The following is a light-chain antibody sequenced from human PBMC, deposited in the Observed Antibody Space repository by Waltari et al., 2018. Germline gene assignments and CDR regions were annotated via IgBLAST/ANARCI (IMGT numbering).Light chain of an antibody. CDR1: SSDIGAFNY. V-gene: IGLV2-14*03. J-gene: IGLJ3*02. Sequence: QSALTQPASVSGSPGQSITISCTGTSSDIGAFNYVPWSQQHPGKAPKVLIYDVTNRPSGVSYRFSGSKSGNTASLTISGLQAEDEAYYHCASFISGSTSSVLFGGGTKLTVL. CDR3: ASFISGSTSSVL. CDR2: DVT.